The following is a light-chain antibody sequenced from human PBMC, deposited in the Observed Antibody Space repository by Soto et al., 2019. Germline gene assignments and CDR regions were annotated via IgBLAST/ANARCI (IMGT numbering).Light chain of an antibody. CDR2: EVY. J-gene: IGLJ3*02. Sequence: QSALTQPASVSGSPGQSITISCTGTSSDVGIYNYVSWYQQHPGKAPKLIICEVYNRPSGVSHRFSGSKSGNTASLTISGLRPEDEADYHCTSFTTSSIWVFGGGTQLTVL. V-gene: IGLV2-14*01. CDR3: TSFTTSSIWV. CDR1: SSDVGIYNY.